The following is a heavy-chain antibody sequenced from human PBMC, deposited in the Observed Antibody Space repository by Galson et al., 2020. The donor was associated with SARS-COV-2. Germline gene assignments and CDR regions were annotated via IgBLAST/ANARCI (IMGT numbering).Heavy chain of an antibody. CDR2: IYPGDSDT. CDR1: GYSFTSYW. V-gene: IGHV5-51*01. J-gene: IGHJ6*02. Sequence: GSLRLSCKGSGYSFTSYWIGWVRQMPGKGLEWMGVIYPGDSDTRYSPSFQGQVTISVDRSISTAYLQWSSLKASDTAMYYCAKEVWVGNYYYGMDVWGQGTTVTVSS. D-gene: IGHD2-15*01. CDR3: AKEVWVGNYYYGMDV.